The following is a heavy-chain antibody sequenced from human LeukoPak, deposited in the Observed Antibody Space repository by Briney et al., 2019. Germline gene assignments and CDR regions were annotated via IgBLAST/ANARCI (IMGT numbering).Heavy chain of an antibody. J-gene: IGHJ3*02. CDR3: AKGGYFDWLLCCMPFDI. Sequence: GGSLRLSCAASGLTFSSYAMSWVRQAPGKGLEWVSAISGSGGSTYYADSVKGRFTISRDNSKNTLYLQMNSLRAEDTAVYYCAKGGYFDWLLCCMPFDIWGQGTMVTVSS. CDR2: ISGSGGST. D-gene: IGHD3-9*01. CDR1: GLTFSSYA. V-gene: IGHV3-23*01.